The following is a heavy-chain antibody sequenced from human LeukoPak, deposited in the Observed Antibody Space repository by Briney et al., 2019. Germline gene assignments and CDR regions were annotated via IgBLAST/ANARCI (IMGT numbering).Heavy chain of an antibody. D-gene: IGHD2-15*01. CDR3: ARYCSGGSCYLAP. J-gene: IGHJ5*02. V-gene: IGHV4-39*01. CDR1: GGSISSSSYY. CDR2: IYYSGST. Sequence: SETLSLTCTVSGGSISSSSYYWGWIRQPPGKGLEWCGSIYYSGSTYYNPSLKSRVTISVDTSKNQFSLKLSSVTAADTAVYYCARYCSGGSCYLAPWGQGTLVTVSS.